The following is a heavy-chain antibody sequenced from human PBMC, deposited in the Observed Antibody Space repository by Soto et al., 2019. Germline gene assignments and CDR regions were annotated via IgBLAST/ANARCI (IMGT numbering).Heavy chain of an antibody. V-gene: IGHV6-1*01. J-gene: IGHJ6*03. CDR2: TYYRSKWYN. Sequence: SQTLSLTCAISGDSVSSNSAAWNWIRQSPSRGLEWLGRTYYRSKWYNDYAVSVKSRITINPDTSKNQFSLQLNSVTPEDTAVYYCARGRAYSSSWYASERYYYYYYMEVWGKGTTVTVSS. CDR1: GDSVSSNSAA. D-gene: IGHD6-13*01. CDR3: ARGRAYSSSWYASERYYYYYYMEV.